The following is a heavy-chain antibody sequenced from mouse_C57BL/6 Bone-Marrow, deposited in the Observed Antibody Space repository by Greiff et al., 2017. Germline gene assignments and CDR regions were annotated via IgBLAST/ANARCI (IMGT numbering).Heavy chain of an antibody. J-gene: IGHJ2*01. CDR2: ISDGGSYT. Sequence: DVHLVESGGGLVKPGGSLKLSCAASGFTFSSYAMSWVRQTPEKRLEWVATISDGGSYTYYPDNVKGRFTISRDNAKNNLYLQMSHLKSEDTAMYYCARDRRAYYSNWNYFDYWGQGTTLTVSS. D-gene: IGHD2-5*01. CDR1: GFTFSSYA. CDR3: ARDRRAYYSNWNYFDY. V-gene: IGHV5-4*01.